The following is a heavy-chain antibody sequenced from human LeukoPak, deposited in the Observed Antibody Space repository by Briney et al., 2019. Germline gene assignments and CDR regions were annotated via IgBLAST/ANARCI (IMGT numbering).Heavy chain of an antibody. Sequence: ASVKVSCKASGGTFSSYAISWVRQAPGQGLEWMGGIIPIFGTANYAQKFQGRVTITADESTSTAYMELSSLRSEDTAVYYCARSASHYYDSSGYFQNWFDPWGQGTLVTVSS. J-gene: IGHJ5*02. V-gene: IGHV1-69*13. CDR2: IIPIFGTA. D-gene: IGHD3-22*01. CDR3: ARSASHYYDSSGYFQNWFDP. CDR1: GGTFSSYA.